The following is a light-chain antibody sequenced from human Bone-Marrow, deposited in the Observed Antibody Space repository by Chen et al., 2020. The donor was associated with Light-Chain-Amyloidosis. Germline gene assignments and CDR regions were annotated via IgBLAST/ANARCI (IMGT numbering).Light chain of an antibody. Sequence: SYELTQPPSVSVSPGQTASITCSGDALPTKYAYWYQQKPGQAPVLVIHRDTERPSGVSERFSGSSSGTTGTLTISGVQAEDEADYHCQSADSSGTYEVIFGGGTKLTVL. CDR1: ALPTKY. J-gene: IGLJ2*01. CDR2: RDT. V-gene: IGLV3-25*03. CDR3: QSADSSGTYEVI.